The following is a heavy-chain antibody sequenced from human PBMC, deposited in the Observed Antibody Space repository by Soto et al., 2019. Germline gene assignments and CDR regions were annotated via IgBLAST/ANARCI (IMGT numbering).Heavy chain of an antibody. Sequence: GASVKVSCKASGGTFSSYAISWARQAPGQGLEWMGGIIPIFGTANYAQKLQGRVTITADESTSTAYMELSSLRSEDTAVYYCARVSGYSSGWYGGGAFDIWGQGTMVTVSS. CDR3: ARVSGYSSGWYGGGAFDI. D-gene: IGHD6-19*01. CDR2: IIPIFGTA. CDR1: GGTFSSYA. V-gene: IGHV1-69*13. J-gene: IGHJ3*02.